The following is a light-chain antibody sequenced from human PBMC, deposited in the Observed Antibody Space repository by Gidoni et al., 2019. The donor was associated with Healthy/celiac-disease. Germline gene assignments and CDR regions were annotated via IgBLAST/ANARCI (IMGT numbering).Light chain of an antibody. V-gene: IGKV3-15*01. J-gene: IGKJ3*01. CDR2: GAS. Sequence: LSPGERATLSCRASQSVSSNLAWYQQKPGQAPRLLLYGASTRATGIPARFSGSGSGTEFTLTISSLQSEDFAVYYCQQYNNWPLTFGPGTKVEIK. CDR1: QSVSSN. CDR3: QQYNNWPLT.